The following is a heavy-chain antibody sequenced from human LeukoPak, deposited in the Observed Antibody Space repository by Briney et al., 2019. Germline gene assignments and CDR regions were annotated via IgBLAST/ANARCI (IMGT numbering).Heavy chain of an antibody. Sequence: ASVKVSCKASGYTFTSYGISWVRQAPGQGLEWMGWISAYNGNTNYAQKLQGRVTMTTDTSTSTAYMELRSLRSEDTAVYYCAKDFFLAYCGGDCYSGGFDYWGQGTLVTVSS. V-gene: IGHV1-18*01. D-gene: IGHD2-21*02. CDR1: GYTFTSYG. CDR2: ISAYNGNT. J-gene: IGHJ4*02. CDR3: AKDFFLAYCGGDCYSGGFDY.